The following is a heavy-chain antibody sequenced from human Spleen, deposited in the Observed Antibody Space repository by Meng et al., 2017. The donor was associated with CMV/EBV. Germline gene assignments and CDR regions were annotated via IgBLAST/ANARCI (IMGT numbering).Heavy chain of an antibody. CDR3: ARSEVGTSPAPPH. D-gene: IGHD2-21*02. J-gene: IGHJ4*02. V-gene: IGHV1-69*06. Sequence: SVKVSCKASGGTFSSYAISWVRQAPGQGLEWMGRIIPIFGTANYAQKFQGRVTITADKSTSTAYMELSSLRSEDTAVYYCARSEVGTSPAPPHWGQGTLVTVSS. CDR2: IIPIFGTA. CDR1: GGTFSSYA.